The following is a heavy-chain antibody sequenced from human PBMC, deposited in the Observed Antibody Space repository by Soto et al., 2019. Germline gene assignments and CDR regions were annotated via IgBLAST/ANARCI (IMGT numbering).Heavy chain of an antibody. V-gene: IGHV1-69*06. D-gene: IGHD1-26*01. Sequence: QVQLVQSGAEVKKPGSSVKVSCKASGGTFSSYAISWVRQAPGQGLEWMGGIIPIFGTANYAQKFQGRVTIPPDKPTSTPSRGLRGLRSGAPAVYSCGGGGGAGATLWGQGTLVTVSS. CDR2: IIPIFGTA. J-gene: IGHJ4*02. CDR3: GGGGGAGATL. CDR1: GGTFSSYA.